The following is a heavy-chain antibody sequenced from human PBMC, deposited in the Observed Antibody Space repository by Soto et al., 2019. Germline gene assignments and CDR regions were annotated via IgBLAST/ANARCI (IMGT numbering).Heavy chain of an antibody. CDR1: GYTFTGYY. J-gene: IGHJ6*02. Sequence: ASVKVSCKASGYTFTGYYMHWVRQAPGQGLEWMGWINPNSGGTNYAQKFQGRVTMTRDTSISTAYMELSRLRSDDTAVYYCAREAAYYYYGMDVWGQGTTLTVSS. D-gene: IGHD6-13*01. CDR2: INPNSGGT. CDR3: AREAAYYYYGMDV. V-gene: IGHV1-2*02.